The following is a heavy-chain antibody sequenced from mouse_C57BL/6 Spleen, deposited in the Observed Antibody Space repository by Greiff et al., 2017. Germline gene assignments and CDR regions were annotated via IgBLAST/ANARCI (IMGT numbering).Heavy chain of an antibody. J-gene: IGHJ2*01. V-gene: IGHV1-82*01. CDR1: GYAFSSSW. Sequence: VKLMESGPELVKPGASVKISCKASGYAFSSSWMNWVKQRPGKGLEWIGRIYPGDGDTNYNGKFKGKATLTADKSSSTAYMQLSSLTSEDSAVYFCARDFEDYWGQGTTLTVSS. CDR3: ARDFEDY. CDR2: IYPGDGDT.